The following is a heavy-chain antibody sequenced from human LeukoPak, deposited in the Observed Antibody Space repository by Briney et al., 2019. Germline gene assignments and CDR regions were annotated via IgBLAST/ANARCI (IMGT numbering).Heavy chain of an antibody. V-gene: IGHV3-23*01. CDR1: GFTFSNYA. Sequence: GESLRLSCAASGFTFSNYAMSWVRQAPGKGLEWVSFISGSGGSTYYADSVRGRSTISRDNSKNTLYLQMNSLIAEDTAVYFCAKDFPPGDQLPKYFHHWGQGTLVAGSS. CDR2: ISGSGGST. CDR3: AKDFPPGDQLPKYFHH. J-gene: IGHJ1*01. D-gene: IGHD2-2*01.